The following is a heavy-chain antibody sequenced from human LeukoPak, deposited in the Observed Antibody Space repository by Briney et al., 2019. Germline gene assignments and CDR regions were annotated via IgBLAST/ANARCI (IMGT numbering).Heavy chain of an antibody. D-gene: IGHD5-12*01. CDR1: GGSISSYY. V-gene: IGHV4-59*01. J-gene: IGHJ2*01. CDR2: ISSSGST. Sequence: SETLSLTCTVSGGSISSYYWSWIRQPPGKGLEWIGYISSSGSTNYNPSLKSRVTISVDTSKNQFSLKLSSVTAADTAVYYCARDRRTDIVATWAYVDLWGRGTLVTVSS. CDR3: ARDRRTDIVATWAYVDL.